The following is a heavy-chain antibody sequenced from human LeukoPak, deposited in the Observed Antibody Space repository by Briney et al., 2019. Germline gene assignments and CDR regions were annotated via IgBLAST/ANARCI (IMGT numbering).Heavy chain of an antibody. CDR3: GKDQSGDYYDSSGYYYARDLYYFDY. CDR2: ISSSGSTI. J-gene: IGHJ4*02. CDR1: GFTFSDYY. Sequence: PGGSLRLSCAASGFTFSDYYMSWIRQAPGKGLEWVSYISSSGSTIYYADSVKGRFTISRDNSKNTLYLQMNSLRAEDTAVYYCGKDQSGDYYDSSGYYYARDLYYFDYWGQGTLVTVSS. D-gene: IGHD3-22*01. V-gene: IGHV3-11*01.